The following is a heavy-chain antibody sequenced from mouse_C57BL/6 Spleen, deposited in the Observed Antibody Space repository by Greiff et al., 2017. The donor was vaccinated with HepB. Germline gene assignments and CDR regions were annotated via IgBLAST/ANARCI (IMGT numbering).Heavy chain of an antibody. J-gene: IGHJ1*03. V-gene: IGHV1-75*01. CDR1: GYTFTDYY. CDR3: ARGHYYGSSYDYFDV. Sequence: VKLQQSGPELVKPGASVKISCKASGYTFTDYYINWVKQRPGQGLEWIGWIFPGSGSTYYNEKFKGKATLTVDKSSSTAYMLLSSLTSEDSAVYFCARGHYYGSSYDYFDVWGTGTTVTVSS. D-gene: IGHD1-1*01. CDR2: IFPGSGST.